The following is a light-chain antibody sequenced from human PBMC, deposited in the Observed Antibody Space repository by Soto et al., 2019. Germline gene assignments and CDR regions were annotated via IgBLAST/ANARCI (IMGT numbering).Light chain of an antibody. CDR3: QPASSAPRT. Sequence: DIRMTQSPSSLSASVGDRVIITCRASQSIDNFLNWYQQKPGNAPKLLIHAASTLQGGVPSRFGGNGSASDFNLTINSLPPDDFATYDCQPASSAPRTFGQGNKVESK. V-gene: IGKV1-39*01. J-gene: IGKJ1*01. CDR2: AAS. CDR1: QSIDNF.